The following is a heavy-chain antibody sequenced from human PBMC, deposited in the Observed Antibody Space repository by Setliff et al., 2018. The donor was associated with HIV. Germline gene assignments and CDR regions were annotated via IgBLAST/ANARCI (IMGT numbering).Heavy chain of an antibody. CDR2: INHSGST. Sequence: SETLSLTCAVYGGSFSGYYWSWIRQPPGKGLEWIGEINHSGSTNYNPSLKSRVTISVDTSKNQSSLKLSSVTAADTAVYYCARALGSRYNWNYRYWYFDLWGRGTLVTVSS. V-gene: IGHV4-34*01. CDR3: ARALGSRYNWNYRYWYFDL. D-gene: IGHD1-7*01. J-gene: IGHJ2*01. CDR1: GGSFSGYY.